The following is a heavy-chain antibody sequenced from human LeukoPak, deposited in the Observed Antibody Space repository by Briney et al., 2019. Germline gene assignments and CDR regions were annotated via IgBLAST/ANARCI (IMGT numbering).Heavy chain of an antibody. Sequence: SETLSLTCTVSGGSISSYYWSWIRQPPGKGLEWIGYIYYSGSPNYNPSLKSRVTISVDTSKNQFSLKLSSVTAADTAVYYCARDATSDYYGSGSFDYWGQGTLVTVSS. CDR3: ARDATSDYYGSGSFDY. D-gene: IGHD3-10*01. CDR1: GGSISSYY. J-gene: IGHJ4*02. CDR2: IYYSGSP. V-gene: IGHV4-59*01.